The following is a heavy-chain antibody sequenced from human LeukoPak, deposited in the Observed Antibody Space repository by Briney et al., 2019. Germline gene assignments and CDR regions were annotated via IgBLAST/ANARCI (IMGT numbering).Heavy chain of an antibody. Sequence: GRSLRLSCAASGFTFSSYAMHWVRQAPGKGLEWVAVISYDGSNKYYADSVKGRFTISRGTSKNTLYLQMNSLRAEDTAVYYCAREGISSSWPHFDYWGQGTLLTVSS. CDR1: GFTFSSYA. CDR3: AREGISSSWPHFDY. CDR2: ISYDGSNK. V-gene: IGHV3-30-3*01. J-gene: IGHJ4*02. D-gene: IGHD6-13*01.